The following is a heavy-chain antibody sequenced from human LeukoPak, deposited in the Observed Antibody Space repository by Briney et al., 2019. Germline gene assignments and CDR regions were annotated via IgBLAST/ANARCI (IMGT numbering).Heavy chain of an antibody. CDR3: ARSGCSSTSCYGWFDP. V-gene: IGHV1-18*01. J-gene: IGHJ5*02. CDR1: GYTFTSYG. Sequence: ASVKVSCKASGYTFTSYGISWVRQAPGQGLERMGWISAYNGNTNYAQKLQGRVTMTTDTSTSTAYMELRSLRSDDTAVYYCARSGCSSTSCYGWFDPWGQGTLVTVSS. CDR2: ISAYNGNT. D-gene: IGHD2-2*01.